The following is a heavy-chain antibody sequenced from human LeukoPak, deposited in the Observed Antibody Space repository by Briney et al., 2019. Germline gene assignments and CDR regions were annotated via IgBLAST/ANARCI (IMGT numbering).Heavy chain of an antibody. CDR1: GGSISSGGYY. CDR2: IHNTGAT. CDR3: ARRKPQLLGDAYDI. J-gene: IGHJ3*02. Sequence: SETLSLTCAVSGGSISSGGYYWSWIRQPPGKGLEWIGYIHNTGATNSNPSLKSRVTVSLDTSKNHFSLWPSSVTAADTAVYYCARRKPQLLGDAYDIWGQGTRVTVSS. D-gene: IGHD5-18*01. V-gene: IGHV4-61*03.